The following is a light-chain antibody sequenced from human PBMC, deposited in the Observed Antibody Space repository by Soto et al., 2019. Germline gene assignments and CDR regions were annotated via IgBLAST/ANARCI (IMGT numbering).Light chain of an antibody. CDR2: GNR. CDR1: SSNTGAGYD. V-gene: IGLV1-40*01. Sequence: QSVLRQPPSVSGAPGQRVTISCYGSSSNTGAGYDVHWYQHLPGTVPKLLINGNRNRPSGVPDRFSGSKSGTSASLAIAGLQAEDEADYYCQSFDSSLSGWVFGGGTKLTVL. J-gene: IGLJ3*02. CDR3: QSFDSSLSGWV.